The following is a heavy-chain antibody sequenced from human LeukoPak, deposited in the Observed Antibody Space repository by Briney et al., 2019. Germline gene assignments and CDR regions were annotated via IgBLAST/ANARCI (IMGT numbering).Heavy chain of an antibody. Sequence: PSETLSLTCAVYGGSFSGYYWSWIRQPPGKGLEWIGEINHSGSTNYNPSLKSRVPISVDTSKNQFSLKLSSVTAADTAVYYCASSTGSLGATGSSFDYWGQGTLVTVSS. CDR1: GGSFSGYY. V-gene: IGHV4-34*01. J-gene: IGHJ4*02. CDR3: ASSTGSLGATGSSFDY. CDR2: INHSGST. D-gene: IGHD1-26*01.